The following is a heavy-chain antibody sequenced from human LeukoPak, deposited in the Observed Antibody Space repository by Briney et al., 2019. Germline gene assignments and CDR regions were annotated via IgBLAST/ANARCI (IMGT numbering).Heavy chain of an antibody. J-gene: IGHJ6*03. Sequence: PGGSLRLSCAASGFTFSSYGMNWVRQAPGKGLEWVSYISSSSSTIYYADSVKGRFTISRDNAKNSLYLQMNSLRAEDTAVYYCARDYYSSSSFYYYYYMDVWGKGTTVTVSS. CDR1: GFTFSSYG. CDR2: ISSSSSTI. V-gene: IGHV3-48*01. D-gene: IGHD6-6*01. CDR3: ARDYYSSSSFYYYYYMDV.